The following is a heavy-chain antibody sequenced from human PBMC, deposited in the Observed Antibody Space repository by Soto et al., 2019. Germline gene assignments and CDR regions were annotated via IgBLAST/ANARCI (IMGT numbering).Heavy chain of an antibody. CDR3: ARENGGNSPNYYGMDV. J-gene: IGHJ6*02. CDR2: IIPIFGTA. CDR1: GGSISSYA. V-gene: IGHV1-69*13. D-gene: IGHD2-21*02. Sequence: SVKVSCKASGGSISSYAISWVRQATGQGLEWMGGIIPIFGTANYAQKFQGRVTITADESTSTAYMELSSLRSEDTAVYYCARENGGNSPNYYGMDVWGQGTTVTVSS.